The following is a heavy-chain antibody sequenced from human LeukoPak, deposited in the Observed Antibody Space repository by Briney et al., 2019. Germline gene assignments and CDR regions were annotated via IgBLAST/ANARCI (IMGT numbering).Heavy chain of an antibody. CDR2: IIPIFGTA. CDR3: ARGVGVVTGEYYFDY. D-gene: IGHD3-3*01. CDR1: GGTFSSYA. V-gene: IGHV1-69*13. J-gene: IGHJ4*02. Sequence: ASVKVSCKASGGTFSSYAISWVRQAPGQGLEWMGGIIPIFGTANYAQKFQGRVTITADESTSTAYMELSSLRSEDTAVYYCARGVGVVTGEYYFDYWGQGTLVTVSS.